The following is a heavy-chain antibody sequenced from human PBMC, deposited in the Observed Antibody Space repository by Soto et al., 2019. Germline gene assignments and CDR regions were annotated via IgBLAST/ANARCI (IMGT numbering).Heavy chain of an antibody. J-gene: IGHJ6*02. Sequence: GGPLRLSCTASGFTFGDYAMSWFRQAPGKGLEWVGFIRSKAYGGTTEYAASVKGRFTISRDDSKSIAYLQMNSLKTEDTAVYYCTSTVTTYYYYYYGMDVWGQGTTVNVSS. CDR2: IRSKAYGGTT. D-gene: IGHD4-17*01. V-gene: IGHV3-49*03. CDR1: GFTFGDYA. CDR3: TSTVTTYYYYYYGMDV.